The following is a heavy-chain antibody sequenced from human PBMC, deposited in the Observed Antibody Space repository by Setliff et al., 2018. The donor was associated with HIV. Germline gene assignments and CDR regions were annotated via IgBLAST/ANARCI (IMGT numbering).Heavy chain of an antibody. Sequence: ASVKVSCKASGYTFTSYGISWVRQAPGQGLEWMGWISAYNGNTNYAQNFQGRVTMTTDTSTSRAYMELRSLRSDDTAAYFCARLGSGWSDSYYYAMDVWGQGTTVTV. D-gene: IGHD6-19*01. CDR2: ISAYNGNT. CDR3: ARLGSGWSDSYYYAMDV. V-gene: IGHV1-18*01. J-gene: IGHJ6*02. CDR1: GYTFTSYG.